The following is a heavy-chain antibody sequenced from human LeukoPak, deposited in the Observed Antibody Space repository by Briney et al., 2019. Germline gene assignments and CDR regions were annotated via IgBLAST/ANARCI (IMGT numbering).Heavy chain of an antibody. J-gene: IGHJ3*02. Sequence: QSGGSLRLSCAASGFTFSRYGMHWVRQAPGKGLEWVALIWFDGTNENYGDSVNGRFTISRDNSKNTVYLEMSSLRAEDTALYYCARVRDSRDSDAFDTWGQGTMVTISS. V-gene: IGHV3-33*01. CDR2: IWFDGTNE. CDR3: ARVRDSRDSDAFDT. CDR1: GFTFSRYG. D-gene: IGHD6-13*01.